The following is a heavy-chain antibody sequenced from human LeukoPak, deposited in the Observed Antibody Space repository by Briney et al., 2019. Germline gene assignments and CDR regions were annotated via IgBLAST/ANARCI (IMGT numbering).Heavy chain of an antibody. CDR2: ISSSSSYI. J-gene: IGHJ4*02. Sequence: GGSLRLSCATSGFTFSNAWMSWVRQAPGKGLEWVSSISSSSSYIYYADSVKGRFTISRDNAKNSLYLQMNSLRAEDTAVYYCARNVAGFDYWGQGTLVTVSS. CDR1: GFTFSNAW. D-gene: IGHD6-19*01. V-gene: IGHV3-21*01. CDR3: ARNVAGFDY.